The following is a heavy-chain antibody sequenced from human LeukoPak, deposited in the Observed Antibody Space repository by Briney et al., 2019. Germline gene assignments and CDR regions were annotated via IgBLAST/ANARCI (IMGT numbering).Heavy chain of an antibody. CDR3: ARATSANEYSYGFHFDY. D-gene: IGHD5-18*01. Sequence: SVKVSCKASGTTFRSYAINWVRQAPGQGLEWMGAIIPSFGTVKYAQKFQGGVTMTADESTSTAYMDLNYLRSDDTAVYFCARATSANEYSYGFHFDYWGQGTLVTVSS. J-gene: IGHJ4*02. V-gene: IGHV1-69*13. CDR2: IIPSFGTV. CDR1: GTTFRSYA.